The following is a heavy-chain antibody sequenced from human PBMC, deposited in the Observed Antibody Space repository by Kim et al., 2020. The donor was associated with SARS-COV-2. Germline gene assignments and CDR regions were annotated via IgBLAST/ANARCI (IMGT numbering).Heavy chain of an antibody. Sequence: GGSLRLSCAASGFTFSSYAMSWVRQAPGKGLEWVSAISGSGGSTYYADSVKGRFTISRDNSKNTLYLQMNSLRAEDTAVYYCAKFYSGYDLTGPGYFDYWGQGTLVTVSS. V-gene: IGHV3-23*01. CDR2: ISGSGGST. CDR1: GFTFSSYA. CDR3: AKFYSGYDLTGPGYFDY. J-gene: IGHJ4*02. D-gene: IGHD5-12*01.